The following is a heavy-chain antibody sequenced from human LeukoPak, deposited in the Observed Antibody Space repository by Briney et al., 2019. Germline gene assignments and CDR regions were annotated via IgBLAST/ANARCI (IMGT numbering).Heavy chain of an antibody. D-gene: IGHD3-10*01. CDR1: GGSFSGYY. CDR3: ARLGRRYYGSGSYRLVPGSWFDP. Sequence: LETLSLTCAVYGGSFSGYYWSWIRQPPGKGLEWIGEINHSGSTNYNPSLKSRVTISVDTSKNQFSLKLSSVTAADTAVYYCARLGRRYYGSGSYRLVPGSWFDPWGQGTLVTVSS. CDR2: INHSGST. J-gene: IGHJ5*02. V-gene: IGHV4-34*01.